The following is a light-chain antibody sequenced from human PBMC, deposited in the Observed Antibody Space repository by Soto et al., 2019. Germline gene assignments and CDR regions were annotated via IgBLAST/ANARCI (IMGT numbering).Light chain of an antibody. Sequence: EIVMTQSPATLSVSPGERATLSCRASQSVRSHLAWYQQKPGQAPRLLIYGASTRATDIPARFSGSGSGTEFTLTISSLQSEDFAVYYCQQYNNWPPKYTVGQGTKLEIK. CDR2: GAS. J-gene: IGKJ2*01. CDR3: QQYNNWPPKYT. V-gene: IGKV3-15*01. CDR1: QSVRSH.